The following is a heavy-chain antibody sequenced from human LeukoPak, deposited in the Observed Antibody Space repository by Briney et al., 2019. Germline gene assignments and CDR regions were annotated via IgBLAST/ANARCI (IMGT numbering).Heavy chain of an antibody. CDR3: ATGGTMVRGVIGPDYYYNGMDV. Sequence: ASVKVSCKASGYTFTSYDINWVRQATGQGLEWMGGFDPEDGETIYAQKFQGRVTMTEDTSTDTAYMELSSLRSEDTAVYYCATGGTMVRGVIGPDYYYNGMDVWGQGTTVTVSS. J-gene: IGHJ6*02. CDR2: FDPEDGET. D-gene: IGHD3-10*01. V-gene: IGHV1-24*01. CDR1: GYTFTSYD.